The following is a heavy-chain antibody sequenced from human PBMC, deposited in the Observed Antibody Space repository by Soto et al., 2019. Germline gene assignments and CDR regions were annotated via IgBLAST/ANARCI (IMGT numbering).Heavy chain of an antibody. V-gene: IGHV1-69*13. J-gene: IGHJ6*02. CDR2: IIPIFGTA. CDR3: ARDTRYYYGSGSRDYYYGMDV. D-gene: IGHD3-10*01. Sequence: ASVKVSCKASGGTFSSYAISWVRQAPGQGLEWMGGIIPIFGTANYAQKFQGRVTITADESTSTAHMELSSLRSEDTAVYYCARDTRYYYGSGSRDYYYGMDVWGQGTTVTVSS. CDR1: GGTFSSYA.